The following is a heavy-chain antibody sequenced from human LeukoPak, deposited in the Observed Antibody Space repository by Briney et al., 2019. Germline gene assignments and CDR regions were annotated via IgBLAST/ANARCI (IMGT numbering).Heavy chain of an antibody. J-gene: IGHJ4*02. CDR3: ARTRDGNSRYFDS. D-gene: IGHD5-24*01. CDR1: GGSISSGGYS. V-gene: IGHV4-30-2*01. Sequence: SETLSLTCAVSGGSISSGGYSWSWIRQPPGKGLEWIGYIYHSGITYYNPSLKTRVTISMDRSKNQFSLNLSSVTAADTAVYFCARTRDGNSRYFDSWGQGTLVTVSS. CDR2: IYHSGIT.